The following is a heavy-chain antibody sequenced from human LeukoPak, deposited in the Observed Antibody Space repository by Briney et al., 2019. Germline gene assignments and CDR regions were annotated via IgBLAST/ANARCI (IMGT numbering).Heavy chain of an antibody. CDR3: ARDRYGIGYCSGGSCHPDAFDI. V-gene: IGHV3-21*01. J-gene: IGHJ3*02. D-gene: IGHD2-15*01. Sequence: GGSLRLSCAASGFPFSSYSMNWVRQAPGKGLEWVSSISSSSSYIYYADSVKGRFTISRDNAKNSLYLQLNSLRAEDTAVYYCARDRYGIGYCSGGSCHPDAFDIWGQGTMVTVSS. CDR1: GFPFSSYS. CDR2: ISSSSSYI.